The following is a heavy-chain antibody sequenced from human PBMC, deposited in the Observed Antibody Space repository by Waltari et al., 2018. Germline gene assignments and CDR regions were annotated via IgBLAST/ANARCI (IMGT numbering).Heavy chain of an antibody. D-gene: IGHD2-2*01. CDR3: ARMGTSSSSGYYYYMDV. V-gene: IGHV4-4*07. CDR2: IYTSGST. J-gene: IGHJ6*03. Sequence: QVQLQESGPGLVKPSETLSLTCTVSGGYISSYYWRWIRQPAGKGLEWIGRIYTSGSTNYNPSLKSRVTMSVDTSKNQFSLKLSSVTAADTAVYYCARMGTSSSSGYYYYMDVWGKGTTVTISS. CDR1: GGYISSYY.